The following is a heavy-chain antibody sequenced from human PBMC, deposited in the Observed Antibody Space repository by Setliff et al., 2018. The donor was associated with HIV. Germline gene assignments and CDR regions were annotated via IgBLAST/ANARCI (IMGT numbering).Heavy chain of an antibody. Sequence: PSETLSLTCDVSGFSLSNTDFYWTWVRQAPGVGLEWIGFIDYSGTTHYNPSLKSRVTISNDMSNNHFSLHLTSVTAADTAIYFCAREGPYYYGMDVWGQGTTVTVSS. CDR3: AREGPYYYGMDV. J-gene: IGHJ6*02. D-gene: IGHD3-10*01. CDR1: GFSLSNTDFY. CDR2: IDYSGTT. V-gene: IGHV4-30-4*08.